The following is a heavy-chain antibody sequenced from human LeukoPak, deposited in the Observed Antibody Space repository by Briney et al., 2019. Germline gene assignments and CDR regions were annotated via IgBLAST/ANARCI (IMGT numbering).Heavy chain of an antibody. D-gene: IGHD3-10*01. Sequence: SETLSLTCTVSGGSISSYYWSWIRQPPGKGLEWIGYIYYSGSTNYNPSLKSRVTISVDTSKNQFSLKLSSVTAADTAVYYCARAGGPYSMVRGRTFDPWGQGTLVTVSS. V-gene: IGHV4-59*01. CDR1: GGSISSYY. J-gene: IGHJ5*02. CDR3: ARAGGPYSMVRGRTFDP. CDR2: IYYSGST.